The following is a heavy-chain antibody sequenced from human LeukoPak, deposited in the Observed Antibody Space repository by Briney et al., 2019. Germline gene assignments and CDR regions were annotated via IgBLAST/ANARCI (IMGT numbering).Heavy chain of an antibody. CDR2: ISSYNGDT. J-gene: IGHJ4*02. CDR3: TRDAPRPRLTPDY. V-gene: IGHV1-18*01. CDR1: GYTFNTYG. D-gene: IGHD2-15*01. Sequence: ASVKVSCKTSGYTFNTYGFSWVRQAPGQGLEWMGWISSYNGDTNYEQKFQGRVTLTTDTSTSTAYMELSSLTSDDTAVYFCTRDAPRPRLTPDYWGQGTLVTVSS.